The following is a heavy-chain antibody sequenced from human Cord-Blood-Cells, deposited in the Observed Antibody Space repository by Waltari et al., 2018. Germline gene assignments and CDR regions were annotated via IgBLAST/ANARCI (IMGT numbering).Heavy chain of an antibody. D-gene: IGHD6-13*01. J-gene: IGHJ3*02. CDR2: IYSGGST. V-gene: IGHV3-53*02. CDR1: GFTVSSNY. Sequence: EVQLVETGGGLIQPGGSLRLSCAASGFTVSSNYMSWVRQAPGKGLECVSGIYSGGSTYYGDSVKGRFTNSRDNSKNTLYLQMNSLRAEDTAVYYCARATLEAAAGTTAFDIWGQGTMVTVSS. CDR3: ARATLEAAAGTTAFDI.